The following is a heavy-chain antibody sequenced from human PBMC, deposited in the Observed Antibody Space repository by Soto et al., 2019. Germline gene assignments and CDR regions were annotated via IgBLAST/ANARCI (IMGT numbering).Heavy chain of an antibody. CDR2: MKQDGSEK. CDR1: VFTFSTYW. Sequence: GGSLRLSCAAPVFTFSTYWMTWVRQAPGKGLEWVANMKQDGSEKYYVDSVKGRFTISRDNAKNSLYVQMNSLRAEDTAVYYCASQSGSGWYIENWGQGTLVTVSS. V-gene: IGHV3-7*01. CDR3: ASQSGSGWYIEN. D-gene: IGHD6-19*01. J-gene: IGHJ4*02.